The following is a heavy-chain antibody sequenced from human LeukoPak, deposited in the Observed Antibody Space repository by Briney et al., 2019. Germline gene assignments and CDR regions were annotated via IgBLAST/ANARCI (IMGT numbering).Heavy chain of an antibody. CDR1: GFTFSSYS. CDR3: ARDRLRGGATTNY. CDR2: ISSSSSTI. Sequence: GGSLRLSCAASGFTFSSYSMNWVRQAPGKGLEWVSYISSSSSTIYYADSVKGRFTISRDNAKNSLYLQMNSLRAEDTAVYYCARDRLRGGATTNYWGQGTLVIVSS. V-gene: IGHV3-48*01. D-gene: IGHD1-26*01. J-gene: IGHJ4*02.